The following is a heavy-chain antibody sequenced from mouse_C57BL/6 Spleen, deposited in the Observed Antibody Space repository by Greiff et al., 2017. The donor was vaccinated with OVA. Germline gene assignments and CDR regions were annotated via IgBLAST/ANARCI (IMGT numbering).Heavy chain of an antibody. Sequence: QVQLKQPGAELVMPGASVKLSCKASGYTFTSYWMHWVKQRPGQGLEWIGEIDPSDSYTNYNQKFKGKSTLTVDKSSSTAYMQLSSLTSEDSAVYYCARRGPITTVVATRFDYWGQGTTLTVSS. V-gene: IGHV1-69*01. CDR1: GYTFTSYW. CDR2: IDPSDSYT. J-gene: IGHJ2*01. CDR3: ARRGPITTVVATRFDY. D-gene: IGHD1-1*01.